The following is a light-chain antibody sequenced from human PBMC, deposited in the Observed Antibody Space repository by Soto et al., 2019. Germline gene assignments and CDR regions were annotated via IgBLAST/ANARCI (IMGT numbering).Light chain of an antibody. J-gene: IGKJ1*01. CDR1: QSISSN. V-gene: IGKV3-15*01. CDR3: QQYHNWPQT. CDR2: GAS. Sequence: EIVMTQSPATLSVFPGERATLSCRASQSISSNLAWYQQKPGQAPRLLIYGASTRATGIPARFSGGGSGTEFTLTISSLQSEDFAVYYCQQYHNWPQTFGQGTKVEIK.